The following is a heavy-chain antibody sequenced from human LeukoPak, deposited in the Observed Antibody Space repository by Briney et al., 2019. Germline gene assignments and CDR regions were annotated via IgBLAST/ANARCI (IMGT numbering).Heavy chain of an antibody. CDR1: GFSFSFYR. Sequence: GGSLRLSCAASGFSFSFYRMDWVRQAPGKGLEWVSSISSSSSYIYYADSVKGRFTISRDNAENSLYLQMNSLRAEDTAVYYCAELGITMIGGVWGKGTTVTIPS. CDR3: AELGITMIGGV. CDR2: ISSSSSYI. J-gene: IGHJ6*04. D-gene: IGHD3-10*02. V-gene: IGHV3-21*01.